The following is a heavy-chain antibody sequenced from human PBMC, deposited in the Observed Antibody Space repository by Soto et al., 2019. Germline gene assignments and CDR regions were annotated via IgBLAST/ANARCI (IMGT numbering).Heavy chain of an antibody. J-gene: IGHJ6*02. Sequence: PGESLKISCKVSGYSFTSYWIGCVRQMPGKGLEWMGIIYPGDSDTRYSPSFQGQVTISADKSISTAYLQWSSLKASDTAMYYCASLTSGYYYGMDVWGQGTTVTVSS. CDR1: GYSFTSYW. CDR3: ASLTSGYYYGMDV. V-gene: IGHV5-51*01. CDR2: IYPGDSDT.